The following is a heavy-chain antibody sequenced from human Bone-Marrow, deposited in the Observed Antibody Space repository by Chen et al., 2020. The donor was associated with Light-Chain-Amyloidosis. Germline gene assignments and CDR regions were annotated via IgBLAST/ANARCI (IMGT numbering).Heavy chain of an antibody. CDR2: LSTGGST. V-gene: IGHV3-53*01. CDR3: ARVRDPTYGGLDY. CDR1: GFTVSSNY. Sequence: EVQLVESGGGLIQPGGSLRLSCAASGFTVSSNYMGWVRQAPGKGVEWVSVLSTGGSTSYAASVKGRFTISRDNSKNTLYLQMSSLRAEDTAVYYCARVRDPTYGGLDYWGQGTLVTVSS. D-gene: IGHD4-17*01. J-gene: IGHJ4*02.